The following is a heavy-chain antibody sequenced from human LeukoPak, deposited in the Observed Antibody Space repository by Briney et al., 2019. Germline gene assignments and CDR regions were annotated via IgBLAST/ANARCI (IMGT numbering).Heavy chain of an antibody. V-gene: IGHV1-69*01. CDR2: IIPIFGTA. Sequence: GSSVKVSCKASGGTFSSYAISWVRQAPGQGLEWMGGIIPIFGTANYAQKFQGRVTITADESTSTAYMELSSLRSEDTAVYFCARSLEAAREFDYWGQGTLVTVPS. J-gene: IGHJ4*02. CDR1: GGTFSSYA. D-gene: IGHD6-6*01. CDR3: ARSLEAAREFDY.